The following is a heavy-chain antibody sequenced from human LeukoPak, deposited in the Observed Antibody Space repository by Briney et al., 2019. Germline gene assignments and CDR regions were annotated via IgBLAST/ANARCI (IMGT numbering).Heavy chain of an antibody. CDR2: IYHSGGT. CDR1: GFSISGCY. Sequence: SETLSLTCIVSGFSISGCYWSWIRQPAGKGLEWIGRIYHSGGTNDNPSLKSRVNMSTDTSKKQFSLKLRSVTAADTAVYYCGREYGDLDYWGQGTLVTVSS. J-gene: IGHJ4*02. V-gene: IGHV4-4*07. D-gene: IGHD4-17*01. CDR3: GREYGDLDY.